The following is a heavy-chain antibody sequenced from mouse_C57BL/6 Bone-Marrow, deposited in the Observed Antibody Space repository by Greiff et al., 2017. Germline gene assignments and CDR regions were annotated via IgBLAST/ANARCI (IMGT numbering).Heavy chain of an antibody. D-gene: IGHD3-2*02. V-gene: IGHV1-61*01. J-gene: IGHJ3*01. CDR1: GYTFTSYW. CDR2: IYPSDSET. Sequence: VQLQQPGAELVRPGSSVKLSCKASGYTFTSYWMDWVKQRPGQGLEWIGNIYPSDSETHYNQKFKDKATLTVDKSSSTAYMQLSSLTSEDSAVYYWARETAQATVAYWGQGTLVTVSA. CDR3: ARETAQATVAY.